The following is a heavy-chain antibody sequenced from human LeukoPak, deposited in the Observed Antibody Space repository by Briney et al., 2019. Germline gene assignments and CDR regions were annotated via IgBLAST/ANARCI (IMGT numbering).Heavy chain of an antibody. J-gene: IGHJ6*03. CDR2: IKQDGSEK. Sequence: PGGSLRLSCAASGFAFSSYWMSWVRQAPGKGLEWVANIKQDGSEKYYVDSVKGRFTISRDNAKNSLYLQMNSLRAEDTAVYYCARVATVTLYYYYYMDVWGKGTTVTVSS. D-gene: IGHD4-17*01. V-gene: IGHV3-7*01. CDR3: ARVATVTLYYYYYMDV. CDR1: GFAFSSYW.